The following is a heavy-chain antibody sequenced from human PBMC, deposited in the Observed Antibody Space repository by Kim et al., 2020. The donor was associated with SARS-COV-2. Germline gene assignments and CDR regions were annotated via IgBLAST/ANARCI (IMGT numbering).Heavy chain of an antibody. CDR3: AKDLPHSGWYYFDY. D-gene: IGHD6-19*01. J-gene: IGHJ4*02. CDR1: GFTFRSNG. CDR2: ISYDGSRK. Sequence: GGSLRLSCAASGFTFRSNGMHWVRQAPGKGLEWVAVISYDGSRKHHADSVKGRFTISRDNSKNTLYLQMNSLIAEDTAVYYCAKDLPHSGWYYFDYWGQG. V-gene: IGHV3-30*18.